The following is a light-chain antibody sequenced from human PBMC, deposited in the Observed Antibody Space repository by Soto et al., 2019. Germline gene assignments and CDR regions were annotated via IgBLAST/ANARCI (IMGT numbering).Light chain of an antibody. CDR3: QQFRNWPWT. J-gene: IGKJ1*01. CDR2: AGS. CDR1: QSISIN. V-gene: IGKV3D-15*01. Sequence: EIVLTQSPGTLSVSPGDRVTLSCRASQSISINLALYQHKPGQAPTLLIHAGSTRATGIPARISGSGSGTEFTLTISSLQSEDFAVYYCQQFRNWPWTFGQGTKVDI.